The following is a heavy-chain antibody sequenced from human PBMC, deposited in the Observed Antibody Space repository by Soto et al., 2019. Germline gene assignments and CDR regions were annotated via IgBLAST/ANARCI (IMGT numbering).Heavy chain of an antibody. Sequence: QLQLQESGPGLVKPSEHLSLTCTVSGGSISSSRYYWGWIRQPPGKGREWIGCIYYSGSTYYTPSRKGRGTISEDTSKSHFSLKLSSVSAAVTAVYYCARLYRRRGRCGQPPLDYWGQGPLVSVSS. CDR2: IYYSGST. CDR1: GGSISSSRYY. CDR3: ARLYRRRGRCGQPPLDY. J-gene: IGHJ4*02. D-gene: IGHD2-15*01. V-gene: IGHV4-39*02.